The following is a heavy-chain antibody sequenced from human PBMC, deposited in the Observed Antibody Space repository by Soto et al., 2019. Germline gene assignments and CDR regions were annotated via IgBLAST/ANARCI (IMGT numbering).Heavy chain of an antibody. D-gene: IGHD3-22*01. Sequence: GESLKISSKGSGYSFTNYWIVLVRQMPGKGLEWMGIVYPGDSNTIYSPAFQGQVTISADKSISTAYLQWSSLKASDTAIYYWARDVDSNHWYPYRGQRTLVIVSS. CDR3: ARDVDSNHWYPY. J-gene: IGHJ4*02. CDR2: VYPGDSNT. V-gene: IGHV5-51*01. CDR1: GYSFTNYW.